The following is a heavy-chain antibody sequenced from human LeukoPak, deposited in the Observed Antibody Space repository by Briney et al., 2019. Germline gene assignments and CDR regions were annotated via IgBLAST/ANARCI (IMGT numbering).Heavy chain of an antibody. D-gene: IGHD3-10*01. CDR3: AKRDYYDFDY. CDR1: GFTVSSNY. J-gene: IGHJ4*02. V-gene: IGHV3-66*04. Sequence: GGSLRLSCAASGFTVSSNYMSWVRQAPGKGLEWVSVIYSGGSTYYADSVKGRFTLSRDNSKNTLYLQMNSLRAEDTAVYYCAKRDYYDFDYWGQGTLVTVSS. CDR2: IYSGGST.